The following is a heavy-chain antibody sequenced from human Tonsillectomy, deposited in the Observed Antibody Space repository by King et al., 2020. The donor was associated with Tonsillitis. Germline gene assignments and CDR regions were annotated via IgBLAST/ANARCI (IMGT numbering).Heavy chain of an antibody. CDR2: INPYSGGT. V-gene: IGHV1-2*04. J-gene: IGHJ4*02. CDR3: ARDAFLGWPPKYYFDY. Sequence: VQLVQSGAEVKKPGASVKVSCKASGYTFTGYYMHWVRQAPGQGLEWMGWINPYSGGTNYAQKFQGWVTMIRDTSISPAYMELSRLRSDDTVVYYCARDAFLGWPPKYYFDYWGQGTLVTVSS. CDR1: GYTFTGYY. D-gene: IGHD4-23*01.